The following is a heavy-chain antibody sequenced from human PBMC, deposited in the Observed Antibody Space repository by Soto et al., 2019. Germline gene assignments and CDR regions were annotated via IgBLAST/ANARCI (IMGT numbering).Heavy chain of an antibody. CDR2: IYHSGST. Sequence: VSGGSISSGGYSWSWIRQPPGKGLEWIGYIYHSGSTYYNPSLKSRVTISVDRSKNQFSLKLSSVTAADTAVYYCARVDYDSSGYYYPLVRWFDPWGQGTLVTVSS. D-gene: IGHD3-22*01. V-gene: IGHV4-30-2*01. J-gene: IGHJ5*02. CDR3: ARVDYDSSGYYYPLVRWFDP. CDR1: GGSISSGGYS.